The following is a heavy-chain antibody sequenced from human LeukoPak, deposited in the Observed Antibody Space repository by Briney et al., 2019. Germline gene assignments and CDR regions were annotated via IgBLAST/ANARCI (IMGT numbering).Heavy chain of an antibody. V-gene: IGHV3-48*03. CDR2: ISSSGSTI. CDR3: ARGLYSGSYDNWFDP. J-gene: IGHJ5*02. D-gene: IGHD1-26*01. Sequence: GGSLRLSCAASGFTFSSYEMNWVRQAPGKGLEWVSYISSSGSTIYYADSVKGRFTISRDNAKNSLYLQMNSLRAEDTAVYYCARGLYSGSYDNWFDPWGQGTLVTVSS. CDR1: GFTFSSYE.